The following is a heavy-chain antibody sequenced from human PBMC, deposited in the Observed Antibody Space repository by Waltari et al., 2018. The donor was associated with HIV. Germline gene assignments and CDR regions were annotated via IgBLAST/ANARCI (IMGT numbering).Heavy chain of an antibody. CDR1: IGSFSGYY. J-gene: IGHJ4*02. CDR2: INHSGST. CDR3: ARLSRPTVTPDFDY. D-gene: IGHD4-4*01. Sequence: QVQLQQWGAGLLKPSETLSPTCAVYIGSFSGYYWSWIRQPPGKGLEWIGEINHSGSTNYNPSLKSRVTISVDTSKKQFSLKLNSVTAADTAVYYCARLSRPTVTPDFDYWGQGTLVTVSS. V-gene: IGHV4-34*01.